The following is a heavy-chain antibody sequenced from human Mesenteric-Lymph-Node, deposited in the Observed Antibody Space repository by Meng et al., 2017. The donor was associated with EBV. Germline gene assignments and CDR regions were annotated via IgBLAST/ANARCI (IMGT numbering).Heavy chain of an antibody. D-gene: IGHD6-13*01. CDR2: IIPIFGTA. CDR1: GGTFSSYA. J-gene: IGHJ5*02. CDR3: ARANIAAAVWFDP. V-gene: IGHV1-69*01. Sequence: QGLLVASGAGVKKPGSSVNVSCKASGGTFSSYAISWVRQAPGQGLEWMGGIIPIFGTANYAQKFQGRVTITADESTSTAYMELSSLRSEDTAVYYCARANIAAAVWFDPWGQGTLVTVSS.